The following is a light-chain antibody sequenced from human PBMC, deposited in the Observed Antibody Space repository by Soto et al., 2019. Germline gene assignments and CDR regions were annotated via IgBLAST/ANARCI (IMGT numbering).Light chain of an antibody. CDR3: QKSYSPPMYT. Sequence: DIQMTQSPSSLSASVGDRVTITCRASQSISSYLNWYQQKPGKAPKLLIYAASSLQSGVPSRFSGSGSGTDFTLTISSLQPEDFATYYCQKSYSPPMYTFGQGTKLESK. CDR1: QSISSY. J-gene: IGKJ2*01. V-gene: IGKV1-39*01. CDR2: AAS.